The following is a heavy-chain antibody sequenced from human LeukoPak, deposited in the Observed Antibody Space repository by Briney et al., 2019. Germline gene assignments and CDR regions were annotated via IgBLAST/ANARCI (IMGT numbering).Heavy chain of an antibody. D-gene: IGHD1-14*01. J-gene: IGHJ6*04. CDR3: AVDRHYYYYGMDV. V-gene: IGHV3-23*01. CDR2: ISGSGGST. CDR1: GFTFSSYA. Sequence: GGSLRLSCAASGFTFSSYAMSWVRQAPGKGLEWVSAISGSGGSTYYADSVKGRFTISRDNSKNTLYLQMNSLRAEDTAVYYCAVDRHYYYYGMDVWGKGTTVTVSS.